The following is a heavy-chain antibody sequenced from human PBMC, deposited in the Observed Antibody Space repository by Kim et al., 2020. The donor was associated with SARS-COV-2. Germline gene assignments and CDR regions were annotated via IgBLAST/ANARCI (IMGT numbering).Heavy chain of an antibody. D-gene: IGHD3-22*01. CDR3: AKDNYYDSSALSAYYFDY. Sequence: GGSLRLSCAASGFTFSSYGMHWVRQAPGKGLEWVAVISYDGSNKYYADSVKGRFTISRDNSKNTLYLQMNSLRAEDTAVYYCAKDNYYDSSALSAYYFDYWGQGTLVTVSS. V-gene: IGHV3-30*18. CDR1: GFTFSSYG. CDR2: ISYDGSNK. J-gene: IGHJ4*02.